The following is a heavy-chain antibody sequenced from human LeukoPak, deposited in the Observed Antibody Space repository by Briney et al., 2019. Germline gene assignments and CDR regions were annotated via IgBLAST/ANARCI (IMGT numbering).Heavy chain of an antibody. V-gene: IGHV4-4*02. Sequence: SGTLSLTCAVSGGSISSSNWWSWVRQPPGKGLEWIGEIYHSGSTNYNPSLKSRVTISVDKSKNQFSLKLSSVTAADTAVYYCARGWPSSYQLLFGQEERNWFDPWGQGTLVTVSS. CDR1: GGSISSSNW. CDR2: IYHSGST. J-gene: IGHJ5*02. D-gene: IGHD2-2*01. CDR3: ARGWPSSYQLLFGQEERNWFDP.